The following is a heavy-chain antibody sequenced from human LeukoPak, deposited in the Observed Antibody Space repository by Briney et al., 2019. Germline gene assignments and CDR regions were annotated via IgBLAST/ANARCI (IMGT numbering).Heavy chain of an antibody. CDR1: GYTFTGHY. D-gene: IGHD3-3*01. CDR3: ARDSADLRFLEWLSIWEYFDY. Sequence: ASVKVSCKASGYTFTGHYMHWVRQAPGQGLEWMGWINPNSGGTNYAQRFQGRVTMTRDTSISTAYMELSRLRSDDTAVYYCARDSADLRFLEWLSIWEYFDYWGQGTLVTVSS. V-gene: IGHV1-2*02. J-gene: IGHJ4*02. CDR2: INPNSGGT.